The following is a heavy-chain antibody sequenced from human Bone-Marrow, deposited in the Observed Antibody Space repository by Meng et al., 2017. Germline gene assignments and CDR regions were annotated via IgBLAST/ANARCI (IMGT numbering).Heavy chain of an antibody. Sequence: GGSLRLSCAASGFTFSSYSMNWVRQAPGKGLEWVSSISSSSSYIYYADSVKGRFTVSRDNAKNSLYLQMNSLTAEDTAVYVCASALEAVTGRTNYWGQG. V-gene: IGHV3-21*06. CDR2: ISSSSSYI. J-gene: IGHJ4*02. D-gene: IGHD6-19*01. CDR1: GFTFSSYS. CDR3: ASALEAVTGRTNY.